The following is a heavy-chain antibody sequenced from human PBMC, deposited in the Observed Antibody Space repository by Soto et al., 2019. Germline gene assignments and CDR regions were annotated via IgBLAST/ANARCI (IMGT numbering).Heavy chain of an antibody. CDR3: ARQLYDYIWGSYRSSFDY. CDR1: GGSIRSSSYY. V-gene: IGHV4-39*01. Sequence: SQTLSLTCTVSGGSIRSSSYYWGWIRQPPGKGLEWIGSIYYSGSTYYNPSLKSRVTISVDTSKNQFSLKLSSVTAADTAVYYCARQLYDYIWGSYRSSFDYWGQGTLVTVSS. J-gene: IGHJ4*02. D-gene: IGHD3-16*02. CDR2: IYYSGST.